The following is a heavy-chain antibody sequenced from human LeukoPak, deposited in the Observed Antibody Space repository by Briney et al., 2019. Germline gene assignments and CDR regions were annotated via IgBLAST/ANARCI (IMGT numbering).Heavy chain of an antibody. J-gene: IGHJ4*02. CDR2: ISGSGGST. CDR3: ARGVTTWPFDY. D-gene: IGHD4-17*01. CDR1: GFTFSSYA. V-gene: IGHV3-23*01. Sequence: GGSLRLSCAASGFTFSSYAMSWVRQAPGKGLEWVSAISGSGGSTYYADSVKGRFTISRDNAKNSLYLQMNSLRAEDTAVYYCARGVTTWPFDYWGQGTLVTVSS.